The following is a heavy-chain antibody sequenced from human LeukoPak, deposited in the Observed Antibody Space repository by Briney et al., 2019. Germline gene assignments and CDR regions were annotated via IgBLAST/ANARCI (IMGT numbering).Heavy chain of an antibody. Sequence: PGGSLRLSCAASGFTFSSYAMSWVRQAPGKGLEWVSAISGSGGSTYYADSVKGRFTISRGNSKNTLYLQMNSLRAEDTAVYYCVKGFGESYQRYGGDYWGQGTLVTVSS. D-gene: IGHD3-10*01. CDR1: GFTFSSYA. CDR2: ISGSGGST. J-gene: IGHJ4*02. V-gene: IGHV3-23*01. CDR3: VKGFGESYQRYGGDY.